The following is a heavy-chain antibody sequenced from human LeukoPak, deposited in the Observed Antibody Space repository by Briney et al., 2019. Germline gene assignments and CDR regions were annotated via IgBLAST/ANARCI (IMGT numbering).Heavy chain of an antibody. D-gene: IGHD3-22*01. CDR2: ISTSSYI. CDR3: VKEPLWGGYYDY. V-gene: IGHV3-21*01. Sequence: GGSLRLSCAASGFTFSSYSMNWVRQAPGKGLEWVSSISTSSYIYYADSVKVRFTISRDNSKNTLYLQMSNLRTEDTAVYYCVKEPLWGGYYDYWGQGTLVTVSS. J-gene: IGHJ4*02. CDR1: GFTFSSYS.